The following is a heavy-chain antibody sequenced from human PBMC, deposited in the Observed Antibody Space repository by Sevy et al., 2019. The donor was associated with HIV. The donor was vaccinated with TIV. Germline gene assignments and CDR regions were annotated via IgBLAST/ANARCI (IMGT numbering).Heavy chain of an antibody. CDR2: TYYRSKWYN. D-gene: IGHD6-13*01. CDR1: GDSVSSNSAV. J-gene: IGHJ4*02. CDR3: VRDRGSSSWPFDY. Sequence: SQTLSLTCAISGDSVSSNSAVWNWIRQSPSRGLEWLGRTYYRSKWYNDYAESVKSRITINPDTSKNQFSLQLNSVTPEDTAVYYCVRDRGSSSWPFDYWGQGTLVTVSS. V-gene: IGHV6-1*01.